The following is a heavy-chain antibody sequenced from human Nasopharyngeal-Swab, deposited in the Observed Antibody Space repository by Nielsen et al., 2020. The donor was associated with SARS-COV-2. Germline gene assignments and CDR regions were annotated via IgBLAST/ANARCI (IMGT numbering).Heavy chain of an antibody. D-gene: IGHD2/OR15-2a*01. CDR2: ISGSGGST. CDR1: GFTFSSYA. Sequence: ESLKISCAASGFTFSSYAMSWVRQAPGKGLEWVSAISGSGGSTYYADSVKGRFTISRDNSKNTLYLQMNSLRAEDTAVYYCAIRGRSMGVTAFDIWGQGTMVTVSS. J-gene: IGHJ3*02. CDR3: AIRGRSMGVTAFDI. V-gene: IGHV3-23*01.